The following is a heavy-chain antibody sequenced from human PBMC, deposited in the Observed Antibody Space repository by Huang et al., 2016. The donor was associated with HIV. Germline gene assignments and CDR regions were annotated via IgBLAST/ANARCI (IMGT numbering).Heavy chain of an antibody. CDR2: MNPNSGNT. CDR1: GYTFTNYD. V-gene: IGHV1-8*03. J-gene: IGHJ6*03. Sequence: QVQLVQSGAEVKKPGASVKVSCKASGYTFTNYDINRVRQATGQGLEWMGWMNPNSGNTTYAQKLQGRVAITRNTSISTAYMELSSLRSEDTAVYYCASYRGVHYMDVWGKGTTVTVSS. CDR3: ASYRGVHYMDV.